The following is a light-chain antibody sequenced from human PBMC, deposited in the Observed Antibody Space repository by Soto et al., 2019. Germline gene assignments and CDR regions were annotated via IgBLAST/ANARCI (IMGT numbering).Light chain of an antibody. Sequence: QPVLTQPPSVSGAPGQRVTISCTGSSSNIGAGYDVHWYQQLLGTAPKLLIYGNNNRPSGVPDRFSGSKSGTSASLAITGLQAEDEADYYCQSYDSSLRVVFGGGTKLTVL. CDR2: GNN. CDR3: QSYDSSLRVV. CDR1: SSNIGAGYD. V-gene: IGLV1-40*01. J-gene: IGLJ2*01.